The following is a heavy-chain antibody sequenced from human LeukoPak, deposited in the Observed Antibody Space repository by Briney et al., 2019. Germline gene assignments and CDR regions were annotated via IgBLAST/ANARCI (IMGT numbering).Heavy chain of an antibody. V-gene: IGHV3-30*02. D-gene: IGHD3-10*01. J-gene: IGHJ4*02. CDR3: AKVYHSTMVRGVIQVFDY. CDR1: GFTFSSYG. Sequence: QPGGSLRLSCAASGFTFSSYGMHWVRQAPGKGLEWVAFIRYDGSNKYHADSVKGRFTISRDNSKNTLYLQMNSLRAEDTAVYYCAKVYHSTMVRGVIQVFDYWGQGTLVTVSS. CDR2: IRYDGSNK.